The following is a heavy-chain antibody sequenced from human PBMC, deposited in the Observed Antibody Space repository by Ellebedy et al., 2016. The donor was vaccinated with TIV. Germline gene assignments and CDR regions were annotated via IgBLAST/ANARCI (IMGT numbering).Heavy chain of an antibody. D-gene: IGHD6-19*01. CDR2: INHSGST. CDR1: GFTFSSYA. Sequence: ESLKISCAASGFTFSSYAMSWIRQPPGKGLEWIGEINHSGSTNYNPSLKSRVTVSVDTSKNQFSLKLSSVTAADTAVYYCARVGITFSLTAGYSSGWYPDYWGQGTLVTVSS. V-gene: IGHV4-34*01. CDR3: ARVGITFSLTAGYSSGWYPDY. J-gene: IGHJ4*02.